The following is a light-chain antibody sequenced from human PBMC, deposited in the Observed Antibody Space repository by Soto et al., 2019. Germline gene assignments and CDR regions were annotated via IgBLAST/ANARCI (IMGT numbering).Light chain of an antibody. V-gene: IGLV2-14*01. Sequence: QSVLTQPASVSGSPGRSITISCTGTNVDVGGYNYVSWYQHHPGKAPKLLIFEVSNRPSGVSNRFSGSKSGNTASLTISGLQSEDEADYYCASYTIKTTYVFGSGTKVTVL. CDR1: NVDVGGYNY. CDR2: EVS. J-gene: IGLJ1*01. CDR3: ASYTIKTTYV.